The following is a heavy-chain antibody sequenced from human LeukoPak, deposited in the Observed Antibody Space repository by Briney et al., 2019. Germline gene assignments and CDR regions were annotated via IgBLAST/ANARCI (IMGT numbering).Heavy chain of an antibody. Sequence: GASVKVSCKASGYTFTSYGISWVRQAPGQGLEWMGWISAYNGNTNYAQKLQGRVTMTTDTSTSTAYMELRSLRSDDTAVYYCARDRDRYSSGWGWFDPWGQGTLVTVSS. CDR1: GYTFTSYG. D-gene: IGHD6-19*01. V-gene: IGHV1-18*01. J-gene: IGHJ5*02. CDR3: ARDRDRYSSGWGWFDP. CDR2: ISAYNGNT.